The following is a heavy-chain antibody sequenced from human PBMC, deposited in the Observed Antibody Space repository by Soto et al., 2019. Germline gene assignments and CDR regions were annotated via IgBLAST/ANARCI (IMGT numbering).Heavy chain of an antibody. CDR3: ARWEVDY. V-gene: IGHV3-33*01. D-gene: IGHD1-26*01. J-gene: IGHJ4*02. CDR2: IWYDGSKK. Sequence: QVHLVASGGGVVQPGRSLRLSCVTSGFTFSSYGMHWVRQAPGKGLEWVAVIWYDGSKKDYADSVRGRFTISRDNSKNMLFLQMDSLRDEDTAVYYCARWEVDYWGQGTLVTVSS. CDR1: GFTFSSYG.